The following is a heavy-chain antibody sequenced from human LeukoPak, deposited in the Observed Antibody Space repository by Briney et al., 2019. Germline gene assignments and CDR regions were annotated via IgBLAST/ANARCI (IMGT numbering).Heavy chain of an antibody. CDR1: GFTFSSYA. J-gene: IGHJ3*02. D-gene: IGHD5-24*01. CDR3: ARVPQWLDAFDI. V-gene: IGHV3-74*01. CDR2: INSDGSST. Sequence: PGGSLRLSCAASGFTFSSYAMSWVRQAPGKGLVWVSRINSDGSSTSYADSVKGRFTISRDNAKNTLYLQMNSLRAEDTAVYYCARVPQWLDAFDIWGQGTMVTVSS.